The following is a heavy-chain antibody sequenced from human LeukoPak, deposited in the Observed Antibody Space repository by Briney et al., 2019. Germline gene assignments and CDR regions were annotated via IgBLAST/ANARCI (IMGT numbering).Heavy chain of an antibody. CDR3: ARGGLKMATIRGTFDY. J-gene: IGHJ4*02. CDR1: GGSFSGYY. D-gene: IGHD5-24*01. Sequence: ASETLSLTCAVYGGSFSGYYWSWIRQPPGKGLEWIGEINHSGSTNYNPSLKSRVTISVDTSKNQFSLKLSSVTAADTAVYYCARGGLKMATIRGTFDYWGQGTLVTVSS. CDR2: INHSGST. V-gene: IGHV4-34*01.